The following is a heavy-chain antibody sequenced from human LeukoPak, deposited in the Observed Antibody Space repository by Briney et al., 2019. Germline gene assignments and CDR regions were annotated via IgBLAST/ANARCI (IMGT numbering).Heavy chain of an antibody. CDR3: ARLRVRGVIGAFDI. D-gene: IGHD3-10*01. Sequence: PSETLSLTCTVSGDSVRSGSYYWSWIRQPPGKGLEWIGYIYYSGSTNYNPSLRSRVTISVDTSKNQFSLKLSSVTAADTAVYYCARLRVRGVIGAFDIWGQGTMVTVSS. J-gene: IGHJ3*02. CDR1: GDSVRSGSYY. CDR2: IYYSGST. V-gene: IGHV4-61*01.